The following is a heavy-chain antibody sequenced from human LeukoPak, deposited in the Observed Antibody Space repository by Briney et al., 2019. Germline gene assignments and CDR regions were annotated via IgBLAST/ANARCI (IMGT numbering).Heavy chain of an antibody. J-gene: IGHJ4*02. CDR1: GYTFTSYY. Sequence: ASVKVSCKASGYTFTSYYMHWVRQAPGHGLEWMGIINPSGGSTSYAQKFQGRVTMTRDTSTSTVYMELSSLRSEDTAVYYCASYSGSYSAFDYWGQGTLVTVSS. D-gene: IGHD1-26*01. CDR2: INPSGGST. V-gene: IGHV1-46*01. CDR3: ASYSGSYSAFDY.